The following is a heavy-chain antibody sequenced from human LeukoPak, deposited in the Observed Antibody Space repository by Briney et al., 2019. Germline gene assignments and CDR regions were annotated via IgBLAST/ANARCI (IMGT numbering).Heavy chain of an antibody. J-gene: IGHJ4*02. CDR1: GYPFTGYH. D-gene: IGHD3-10*01. CDR2: IYPDSGET. Sequence: ASVKVSCKASGYPFTGYHVQWVRQAPGQGLEWVGRIYPDSGETIYAQKFQGRVTMTRDTSISTAYMELSRLTSDDTAVYYCARRAYGSGSYSFDYWGQGTLVTVSS. CDR3: ARRAYGSGSYSFDY. V-gene: IGHV1-2*02.